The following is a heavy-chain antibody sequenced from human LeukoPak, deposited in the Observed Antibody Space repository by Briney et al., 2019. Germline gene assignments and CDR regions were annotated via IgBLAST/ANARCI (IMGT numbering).Heavy chain of an antibody. CDR1: GFTFSNYN. Sequence: GGSLRLSCAASGFTFSNYNIHWVRQAPGKGLEWVAAISYDVINKYYSDSVKGRFTISRDNSKNTLNLQMNSLRAEDTAVYYCARGGAAAARKRGVDYWGQGTLVTVSS. CDR3: ARGGAAAARKRGVDY. D-gene: IGHD6-13*01. V-gene: IGHV3-30*03. J-gene: IGHJ4*02. CDR2: ISYDVINK.